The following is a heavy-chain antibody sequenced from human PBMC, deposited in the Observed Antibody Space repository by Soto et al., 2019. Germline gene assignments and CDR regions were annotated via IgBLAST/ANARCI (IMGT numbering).Heavy chain of an antibody. CDR2: IYYSGST. CDR1: CGSISSYY. Sequence: PSETLSLTCTVSCGSISSYYWSWIRQPPGKGLEWIGYIYYSGSTNYNPSLKSRVTISVDTSKNQFSLKLSSVTAADTAVYYCARARLEWLLYQNYYYGMDVWGQGTTVTVSS. V-gene: IGHV4-59*01. D-gene: IGHD3-3*01. J-gene: IGHJ6*02. CDR3: ARARLEWLLYQNYYYGMDV.